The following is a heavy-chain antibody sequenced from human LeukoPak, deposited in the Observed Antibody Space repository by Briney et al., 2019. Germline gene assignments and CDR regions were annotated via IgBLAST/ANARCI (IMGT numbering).Heavy chain of an antibody. D-gene: IGHD6-19*01. J-gene: IGHJ1*01. Sequence: ASVKVSCKASGYTFTGYYIHWVRQAPGQGLEWMGRINPNSGDTNYAQKFQGRVTMTRDTSISTAYMELSRLRSDDTAVYYCARDLDSSGLEYFQHWGQGTLVTVSS. V-gene: IGHV1-2*06. CDR2: INPNSGDT. CDR1: GYTFTGYY. CDR3: ARDLDSSGLEYFQH.